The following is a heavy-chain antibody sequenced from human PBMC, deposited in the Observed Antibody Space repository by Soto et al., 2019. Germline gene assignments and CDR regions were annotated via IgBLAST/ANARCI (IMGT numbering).Heavy chain of an antibody. CDR3: GRDGTCVTGERRGSWHALPCYYPGMDV. D-gene: IGHD2-15*01. Sequence: QVQLVQSGAEVKKPGSSVKVSCKASGGTFSSYAISWVRQAPGQGLEWMGGIIPIFGTANYAQKFQGRVTITADESTNTAYMELSRLRCEDTAVYYCGRDGTCVTGERRGSWHALPCYYPGMDVWGQGTTVTGSS. J-gene: IGHJ6*02. CDR1: GGTFSSYA. V-gene: IGHV1-69*12. CDR2: IIPIFGTA.